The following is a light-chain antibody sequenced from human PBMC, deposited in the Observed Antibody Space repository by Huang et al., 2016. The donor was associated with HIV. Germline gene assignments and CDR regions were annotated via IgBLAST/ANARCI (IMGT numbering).Light chain of an antibody. CDR2: AAS. CDR3: LQHNTYPWT. CDR1: QGINNY. V-gene: IGKV1-17*03. Sequence: DIQMTQSPSVMSASVGDRVTITCRASQGINNYLAWFQQKPGKGPKRLIYAASNLQSGVPSRFSGSGSETEFTLTISSLQPEDFATYYCLQHNTYPWTFGQGTKAEIK. J-gene: IGKJ1*01.